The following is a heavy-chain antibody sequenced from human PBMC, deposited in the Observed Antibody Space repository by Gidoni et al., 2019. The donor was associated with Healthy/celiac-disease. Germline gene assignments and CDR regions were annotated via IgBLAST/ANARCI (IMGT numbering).Heavy chain of an antibody. V-gene: IGHV3-66*04. J-gene: IGHJ2*01. Sequence: EVQLVESGGGLVHTGGSLRLSGADCGFNVSSNYLSWVRQAPGQGLVLVSVIYRCGSTYYAHSCTGRFTISRDNSKNTLYLQMNSLRSEDTAVYYCARQMRYWYFDLWCRGTLVTVSS. CDR3: ARQMRYWYFDL. CDR2: IYRCGST. CDR1: GFNVSSNY.